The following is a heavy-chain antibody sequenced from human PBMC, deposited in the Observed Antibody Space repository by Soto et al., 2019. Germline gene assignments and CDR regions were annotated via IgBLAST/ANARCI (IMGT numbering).Heavy chain of an antibody. V-gene: IGHV4-30-4*01. CDR1: GGSVGSGDYY. J-gene: IGHJ4*02. CDR3: ARASLFEQLGY. Sequence: QVQLQESGPGLVKPSQTVSLTCTVSGGSVGSGDYYWSWIRQPPGNGLEWIGHIHYSGSTYYTPPFESRVTISLDAPKNQFSLTLRSVTDEDTAVYYCARASLFEQLGYWGQGTQVTVSS. D-gene: IGHD6-13*01. CDR2: IHYSGST.